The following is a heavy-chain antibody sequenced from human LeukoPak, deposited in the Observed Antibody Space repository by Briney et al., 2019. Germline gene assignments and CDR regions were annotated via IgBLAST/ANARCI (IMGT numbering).Heavy chain of an antibody. D-gene: IGHD2/OR15-2a*01. CDR2: ISSSSTYI. V-gene: IGHV3-21*01. J-gene: IGHJ5*02. Sequence: GGSLRLSYAASGFTFSSYSMNWVRQAPGKGLEWVSSISSSSTYIYYADSLKGRFTISRDNAKNSLYLQMNSLRAEDTAVYYCARGPNIPNWFDPWGQGTLVTVSS. CDR3: ARGPNIPNWFDP. CDR1: GFTFSSYS.